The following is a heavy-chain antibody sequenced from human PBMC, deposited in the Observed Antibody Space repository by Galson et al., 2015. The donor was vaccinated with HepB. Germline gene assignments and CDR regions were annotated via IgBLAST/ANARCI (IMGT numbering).Heavy chain of an antibody. CDR3: ARDIYTSSSLSDDS. Sequence: SLRLSCAASGFTFRSYWMSWVRQAPGKGLEWVANIKQDGSEKYYVDSVKGRFTISRDNTKNSLYLQMNSLRAGDTAVYYCARDIYTSSSLSDDSWGQGTLVTVSS. CDR2: IKQDGSEK. CDR1: GFTFRSYW. D-gene: IGHD6-13*01. J-gene: IGHJ4*02. V-gene: IGHV3-7*01.